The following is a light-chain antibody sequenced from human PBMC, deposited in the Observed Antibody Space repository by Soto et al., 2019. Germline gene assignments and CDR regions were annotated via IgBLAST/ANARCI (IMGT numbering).Light chain of an antibody. CDR2: DAS. CDR3: QQYNIWPFT. V-gene: IGKV3-15*01. CDR1: QSVSSN. Sequence: EIVMTQSPATLSLSPGERTTLSGRASQSVSSNLAWYQQKPGQAPRLLIYDASTRAAGIPARFSGSASETDFTLAISSLQSEDFALYSCQQYNIWPFTFGQGTRLENK. J-gene: IGKJ5*01.